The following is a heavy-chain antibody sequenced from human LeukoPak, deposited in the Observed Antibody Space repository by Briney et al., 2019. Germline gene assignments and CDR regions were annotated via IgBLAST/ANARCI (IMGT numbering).Heavy chain of an antibody. CDR3: ARGSVARIRGWFDP. V-gene: IGHV3-23*01. Sequence: GGSLRLSCAASGFTFSSYAMSWVRQAPGKGLEWVSAISGSGGSTYYADSVKGRFTISRDNSKNTLYLQMNSLRAEDTAVYYCARGSVARIRGWFDPWGQGTLVTVSS. J-gene: IGHJ5*02. CDR1: GFTFSSYA. CDR2: ISGSGGST. D-gene: IGHD3-3*02.